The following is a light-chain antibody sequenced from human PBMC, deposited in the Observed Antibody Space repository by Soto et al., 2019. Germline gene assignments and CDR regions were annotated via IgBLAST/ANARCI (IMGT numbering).Light chain of an antibody. CDR1: QSISSY. CDR2: AAS. CDR3: QHSYSTPRT. J-gene: IGKJ1*01. V-gene: IGKV1-39*01. Sequence: DIQMTQPPSSLSASVGDIVTITCRASQSISSYLNWYQQKPGKVPKLLIYAASSLQSGIPPRFSGNGSCTDFTLTISRLQPEDFATYYCQHSYSTPRTFGKGTTVDIK.